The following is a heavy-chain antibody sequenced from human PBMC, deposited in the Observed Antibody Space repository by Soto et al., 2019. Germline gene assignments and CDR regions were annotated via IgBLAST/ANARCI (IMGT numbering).Heavy chain of an antibody. CDR1: GDSVSSNSVA. J-gene: IGHJ4*02. Sequence: PSQTLSLTCAISGDSVSSNSVAWNGIRQSPSRGLEWLARTYYRSKWFYDYALSVKSRITINPDTSKNQFSLQLNSVTPEDTAIYYCARDNPLAVAGKGGHFAYCGQGTLVTVSS. CDR2: TYYRSKWFY. CDR3: ARDNPLAVAGKGGHFAY. V-gene: IGHV6-1*01. D-gene: IGHD6-19*01.